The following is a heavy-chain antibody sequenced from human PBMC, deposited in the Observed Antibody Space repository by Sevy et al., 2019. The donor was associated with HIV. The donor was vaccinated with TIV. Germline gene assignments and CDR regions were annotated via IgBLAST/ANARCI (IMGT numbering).Heavy chain of an antibody. CDR2: ISGISNYI. CDR1: GFTFSSYS. CDR3: ARGVQTYDAFDI. Sequence: GGSLRLSCAASGFTFSSYSMNWVRQAPGKGLEWVSSISGISNYIYYADSVKGRFSISRDNAKNSLYLQMNSLRAEDTAIYYCARGVQTYDAFDIWGQGTMVTV. J-gene: IGHJ3*02. V-gene: IGHV3-21*01. D-gene: IGHD6-6*01.